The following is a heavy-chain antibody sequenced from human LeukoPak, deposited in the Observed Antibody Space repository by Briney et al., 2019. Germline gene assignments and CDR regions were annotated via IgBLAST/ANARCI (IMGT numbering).Heavy chain of an antibody. J-gene: IGHJ3*02. D-gene: IGHD3-22*01. V-gene: IGHV4-4*07. Sequence: SETLSLPCTVSSGSISSYYWSWIRQPAGKGLEWIGRIYTSGSTNYNRSLKNRVTMSVDTSKNQFSLKLSSVTAADTAVYYCAREGDSSGYYLPDDAFDIWGQGTMVTVSS. CDR3: AREGDSSGYYLPDDAFDI. CDR1: SGSISSYY. CDR2: IYTSGST.